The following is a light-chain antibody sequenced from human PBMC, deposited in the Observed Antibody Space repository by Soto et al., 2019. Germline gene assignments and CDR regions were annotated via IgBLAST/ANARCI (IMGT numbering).Light chain of an antibody. V-gene: IGKV1-5*03. CDR2: KAS. CDR3: QHYNCYSEA. J-gene: IGKJ1*01. CDR1: QTISSC. Sequence: DIQMTQSPSTLSASIGDRVTITCRASQTISSCLAWYQQKPGKAPKLLIYKASTLKSGVPSRFSGSGSGTELTPTVSSLQPEDFATYYSQHYNCYSEAFGQGTKVDIK.